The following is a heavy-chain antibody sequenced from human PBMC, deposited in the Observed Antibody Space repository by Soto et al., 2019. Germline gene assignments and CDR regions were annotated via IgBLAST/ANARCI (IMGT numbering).Heavy chain of an antibody. Sequence: SVKVSCKASGGTFSSYAISWVRQAPGQGLEWMGGIIPIFGTANYAQKFQGRVPITADKSTSTAYMELSSLRSEDTAVYHCARDRAEYYYDSSGSTDAFDIWGQGTMVTVSS. CDR1: GGTFSSYA. J-gene: IGHJ3*02. CDR2: IIPIFGTA. D-gene: IGHD3-22*01. V-gene: IGHV1-69*06. CDR3: ARDRAEYYYDSSGSTDAFDI.